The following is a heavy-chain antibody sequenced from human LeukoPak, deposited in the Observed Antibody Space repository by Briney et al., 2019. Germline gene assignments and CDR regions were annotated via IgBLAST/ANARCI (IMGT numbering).Heavy chain of an antibody. CDR3: ARDPSYYDFWSGYHRGFDY. V-gene: IGHV3-74*01. CDR1: GFTFSSYW. CDR2: INSDGSST. Sequence: QSGGSLRLSCAASGFTFSSYWMHWVRQAPGKGLVWVSRINSDGSSTSYADSVKGRFTISRDNAKNSLYLQMNSLRAEDTAVYYCARDPSYYDFWSGYHRGFDYWGQGTLVTVSS. D-gene: IGHD3-3*01. J-gene: IGHJ4*02.